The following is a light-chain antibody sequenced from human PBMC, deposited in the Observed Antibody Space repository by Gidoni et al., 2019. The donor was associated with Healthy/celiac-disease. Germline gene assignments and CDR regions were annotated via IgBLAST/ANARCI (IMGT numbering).Light chain of an antibody. CDR2: LGS. J-gene: IGKJ2*01. Sequence: DIVMTQSPLSLPVTPGEPASISCRSSQSLLHSNGYNYLDWYLQKPGQSPQLLIYLGSNRASGVPDRFSGSGSGTDFTLKISRVEAEDVGVYYCRQALQTPHTFGQXTKLEIK. CDR1: QSLLHSNGYNY. V-gene: IGKV2-28*01. CDR3: RQALQTPHT.